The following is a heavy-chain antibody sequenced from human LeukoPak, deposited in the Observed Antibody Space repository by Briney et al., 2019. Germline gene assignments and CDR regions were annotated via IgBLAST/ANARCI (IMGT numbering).Heavy chain of an antibody. CDR3: ARAPSEIGGYYPEYFRH. Sequence: GGSLRLSCAASGFTFSSYWMSWVRQAPGKGLEWVANIKQDGSEKYYVDSVKGRFTISRDNAKNSLYLQMNSLRAEDTAVYYCARAPSEIGGYYPEYFRHWGQGTLVTVSS. D-gene: IGHD3-22*01. V-gene: IGHV3-7*01. CDR2: IKQDGSEK. CDR1: GFTFSSYW. J-gene: IGHJ1*01.